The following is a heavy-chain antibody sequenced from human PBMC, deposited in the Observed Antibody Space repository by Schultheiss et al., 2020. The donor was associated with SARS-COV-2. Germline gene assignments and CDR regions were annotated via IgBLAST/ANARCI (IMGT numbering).Heavy chain of an antibody. V-gene: IGHV4-31*03. CDR1: GGSISSGGYY. CDR2: IYYSGST. D-gene: IGHD3-10*01. Sequence: SETLSLTCSVSGGSISSGGYYWSWIRQLPGKGLEWIGYIYYSGSTYYNPSLKSRVTISVDTSKNQFSLKLSSVTAADTAVYYCARGNLGLLWFGTSVYGMDVWGQGTTVTVSS. J-gene: IGHJ6*02. CDR3: ARGNLGLLWFGTSVYGMDV.